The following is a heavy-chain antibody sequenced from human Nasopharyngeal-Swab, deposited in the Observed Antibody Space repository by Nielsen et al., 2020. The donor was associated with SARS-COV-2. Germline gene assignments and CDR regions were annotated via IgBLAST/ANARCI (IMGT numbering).Heavy chain of an antibody. J-gene: IGHJ4*02. CDR2: IGGSGEST. D-gene: IGHD4-17*01. V-gene: IGHV3-23*01. Sequence: GESLKISCAASGFTFSDYDMHWVRQTPGKGLEWVSAIGGSGESTYYADSVKGRFTVSRDKSKNTLYLQLNSLRAEDTAIYYCAISTVTSPIDYWGQGTMVTVSS. CDR1: GFTFSDYD. CDR3: AISTVTSPIDY.